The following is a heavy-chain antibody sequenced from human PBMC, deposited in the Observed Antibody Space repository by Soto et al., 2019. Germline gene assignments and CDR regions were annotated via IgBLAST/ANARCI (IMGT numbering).Heavy chain of an antibody. V-gene: IGHV3-9*01. CDR3: VKDKGGRSGWPNAFDI. CDR2: ISWNSGSV. D-gene: IGHD6-19*01. J-gene: IGHJ3*02. Sequence: EVQLVESGGGLVQPGWSLRLSCAASGFTFDNYAMHWVRQAPGKGLEWVSGISWNSGSVGHADTVKGRFTISRDNARSSLHLQMNSLGAEDTALYYCVKDKGGRSGWPNAFDIWGQGTMVTVSS. CDR1: GFTFDNYA.